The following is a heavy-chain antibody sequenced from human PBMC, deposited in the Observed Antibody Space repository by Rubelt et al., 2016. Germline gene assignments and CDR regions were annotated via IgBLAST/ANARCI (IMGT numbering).Heavy chain of an antibody. V-gene: IGHV4-59*11. CDR2: MHSSGNT. Sequence: QLQLRESGPGLVKPSETLSLTCTVSGGSISSHYWGWIRQPPGKGLEWIGYMHSSGNTNYNPSLKSRVTISVDTSKNQFSLKRGSVTAADTAVYYCARGSVVAATLDWFDPWGQGTLVTVSS. D-gene: IGHD2-15*01. CDR3: ARGSVVAATLDWFDP. J-gene: IGHJ5*02. CDR1: GGSISSHY.